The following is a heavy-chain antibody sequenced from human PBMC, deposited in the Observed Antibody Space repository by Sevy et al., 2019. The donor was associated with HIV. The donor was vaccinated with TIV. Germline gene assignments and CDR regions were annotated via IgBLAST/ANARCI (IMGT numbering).Heavy chain of an antibody. Sequence: SETLSLTCTVSGGSISSYYWSWIRQPPGKGLEWIGYIYYSGSTNYNPSLKSRVTISVDTSKNQFSLKLSSVTAADTAVYYCARLFDGNYYDSSGNYFDYWGQGTLVTVSS. V-gene: IGHV4-59*12. D-gene: IGHD3-22*01. J-gene: IGHJ4*02. CDR3: ARLFDGNYYDSSGNYFDY. CDR1: GGSISSYY. CDR2: IYYSGST.